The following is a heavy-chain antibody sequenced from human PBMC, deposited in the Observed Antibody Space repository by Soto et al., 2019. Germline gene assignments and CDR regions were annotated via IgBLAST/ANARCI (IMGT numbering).Heavy chain of an antibody. D-gene: IGHD1-26*01. Sequence: QVQLVQSGAEVKKPGSSVKVSCKASGGTFRSYSINWVRQAPGQGLEWMGEIIPIFGTANYAQKLQGRVTITAGESTSTAYMELSSLRSEDTAVYYCARDGGRHSGGIDYWGQGTVVTVSS. J-gene: IGHJ4*02. CDR1: GGTFRSYS. V-gene: IGHV1-69*01. CDR3: ARDGGRHSGGIDY. CDR2: IIPIFGTA.